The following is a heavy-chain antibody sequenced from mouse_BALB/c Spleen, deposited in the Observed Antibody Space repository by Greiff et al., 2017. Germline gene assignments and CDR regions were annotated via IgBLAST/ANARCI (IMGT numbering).Heavy chain of an antibody. CDR2: ISDGGSYT. Sequence: EVQLVESGGGLVKPGGSLKLSCAASGFTFSDYYLYWVRQTPEKRLEWVATISDGGSYTYYPDSVKGRFTISRDNAKNNLYLQMSSLKSEDTAMYDGARGGEDGNGYFEDWGAGSTVTVSS. CDR3: ARGGEDGNGYFED. J-gene: IGHJ1*01. D-gene: IGHD2-1*01. V-gene: IGHV5-4*02. CDR1: GFTFSDYY.